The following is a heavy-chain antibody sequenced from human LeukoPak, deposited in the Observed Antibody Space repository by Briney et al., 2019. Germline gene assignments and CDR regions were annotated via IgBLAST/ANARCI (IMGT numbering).Heavy chain of an antibody. J-gene: IGHJ4*02. D-gene: IGHD6-13*01. CDR1: GFTFDDYG. CDR2: INWNGGST. V-gene: IGHV3-20*04. Sequence: PGGSLRLSCAASGFTFDDYGMSWVRQAPGKGLEGVPGINWNGGSTGYAGSVKGRFTISRGNAKNSLYLKMNSPRAEDTALYYCARGGRKEAAGPRDYWGQGTLVTVSS. CDR3: ARGGRKEAAGPRDY.